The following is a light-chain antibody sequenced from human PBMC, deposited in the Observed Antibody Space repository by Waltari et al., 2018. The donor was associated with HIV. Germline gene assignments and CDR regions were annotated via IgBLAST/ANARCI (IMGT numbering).Light chain of an antibody. V-gene: IGLV2-14*01. CDR2: EVS. Sequence: QSALTQPASVSGSPGQSITISSTGTSSDVGGYHYVSWFQQHPGKAPQLMIYEVSNRPSGVSNRFSGSKSGNTASLTISGLQAEDEADYYCSSYTSSSTLVFGTGTKVTVL. CDR3: SSYTSSSTLV. CDR1: SSDVGGYHY. J-gene: IGLJ1*01.